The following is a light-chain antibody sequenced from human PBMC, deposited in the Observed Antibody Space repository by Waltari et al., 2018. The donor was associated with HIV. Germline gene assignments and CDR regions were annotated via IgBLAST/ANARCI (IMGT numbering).Light chain of an antibody. V-gene: IGLV2-18*02. CDR3: SSYTTSSTWV. J-gene: IGLJ3*02. Sequence: QSALTQPPSVSGSLGQSVTLSCTGTSSDIRAYNRVSWYQQTPGTAPKLRIYEVTPRPSGVPVRFSGSKSGNTASLTISGLQADDEADYYCSSYTTSSTWVFGGGTKLTVL. CDR1: SSDIRAYNR. CDR2: EVT.